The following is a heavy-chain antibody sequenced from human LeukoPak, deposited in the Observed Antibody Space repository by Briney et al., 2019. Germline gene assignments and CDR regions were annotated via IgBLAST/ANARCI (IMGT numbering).Heavy chain of an antibody. CDR2: IDPSGGRT. J-gene: IGHJ3*02. Sequence: ASVKVSRKASGYTFTNYHMHWVRQAPGQGLEWIGTIDPSGGRTSYAQKFQGRVTLTGDTSTSTVYMELSSLRSEDTAVYYCARPAPTGVDAFDIWGQGTLVTVSS. V-gene: IGHV1-46*01. CDR3: ARPAPTGVDAFDI. D-gene: IGHD3-10*01. CDR1: GYTFTNYH.